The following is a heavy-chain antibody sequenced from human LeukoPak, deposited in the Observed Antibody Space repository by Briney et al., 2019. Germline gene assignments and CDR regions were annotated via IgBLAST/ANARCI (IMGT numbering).Heavy chain of an antibody. CDR2: IYSGGST. J-gene: IGHJ4*02. Sequence: GGSLRLSCAASGFTVSSNYMSWVRQAPGKGLEWVSVIYSGGSTYYADSVKGRFTISRDNSKNTLYLQMNSLRAEDTAVYYCARSDYYDSSGYPQALDYWGQGTLVTVSS. CDR3: ARSDYYDSSGYPQALDY. V-gene: IGHV3-66*01. D-gene: IGHD3-22*01. CDR1: GFTVSSNY.